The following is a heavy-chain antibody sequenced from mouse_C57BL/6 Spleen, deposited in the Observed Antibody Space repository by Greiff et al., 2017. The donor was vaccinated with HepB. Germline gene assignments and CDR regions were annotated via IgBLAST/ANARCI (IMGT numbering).Heavy chain of an antibody. Sequence: QVQLQQSGPGLVQPSQSLSITCTVSGFSLTSYGVHWVRQSPGKGLEWLGVIWSGGSTDYNAAFISRLSISKDNYKSQVFFKMNSLQAEDTAIYYCARNLYDYGPWFAYWGQGTLVTVSA. J-gene: IGHJ3*01. V-gene: IGHV2-2*01. CDR3: ARNLYDYGPWFAY. CDR2: IWSGGST. D-gene: IGHD2-4*01. CDR1: GFSLTSYG.